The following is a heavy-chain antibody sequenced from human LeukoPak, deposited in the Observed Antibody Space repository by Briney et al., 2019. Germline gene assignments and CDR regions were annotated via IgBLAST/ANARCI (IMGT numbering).Heavy chain of an antibody. D-gene: IGHD3-22*01. Sequence: SGTLSLTCTVSGDSISSGDYYWSWIRQPAGNGLEWIGRISSSGSTNYNPSLKSRVTISVDTSKNQFSLKLSSVTAADTAVYFCARGPYSYDSSGAFDIWGQGTMVTVSS. V-gene: IGHV4-61*02. CDR2: ISSSGST. J-gene: IGHJ3*02. CDR3: ARGPYSYDSSGAFDI. CDR1: GDSISSGDYY.